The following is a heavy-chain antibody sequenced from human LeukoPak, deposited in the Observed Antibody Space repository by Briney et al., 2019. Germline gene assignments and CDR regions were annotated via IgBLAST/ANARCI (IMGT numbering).Heavy chain of an antibody. J-gene: IGHJ6*03. Sequence: GGSLRLSCAASGFTFSSYWMSWVRQAPGKGQEWVANIKQDGSEKYYVDSVKGRFTISRDNAKNSLYLQMNSLRAEDTAVYYCARDGAESYYDSRGYPYYYYYYMDVWGKGTTVTVSS. D-gene: IGHD3-22*01. CDR3: ARDGAESYYDSRGYPYYYYYYMDV. CDR2: IKQDGSEK. V-gene: IGHV3-7*01. CDR1: GFTFSSYW.